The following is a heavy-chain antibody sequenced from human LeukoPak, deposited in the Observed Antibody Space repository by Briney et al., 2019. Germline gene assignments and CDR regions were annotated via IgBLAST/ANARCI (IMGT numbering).Heavy chain of an antibody. CDR1: GDTLTYFS. V-gene: IGHV1-24*01. D-gene: IGHD1-1*01. CDR2: FEPADGKT. J-gene: IGHJ4*02. Sequence: ASVKVSCKVSGDTLTYFSIHWVRQVPGKGLEWMGGFEPADGKTIYAQKFQGRVTMTEDTSTDTAYLQLSSPRSEDTAVYYCASLEGTGYWGQGTLVTVSS. CDR3: ASLEGTGY.